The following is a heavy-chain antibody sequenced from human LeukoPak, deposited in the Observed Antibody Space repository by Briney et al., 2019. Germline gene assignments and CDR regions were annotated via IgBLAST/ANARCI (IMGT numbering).Heavy chain of an antibody. CDR2: IYHSGST. V-gene: IGHV4-38-2*02. CDR3: AGLIDWFDP. Sequence: SETLSLTCTVSGYSISSGYYWGWIRQPPGKGLEWIGSIYHSGSTYYNPSLKSRVTISVDTSKNQFSLKLSSVTAADTAVYYCAGLIDWFDPWGQGTLVTVSS. D-gene: IGHD3-22*01. CDR1: GYSISSGYY. J-gene: IGHJ5*02.